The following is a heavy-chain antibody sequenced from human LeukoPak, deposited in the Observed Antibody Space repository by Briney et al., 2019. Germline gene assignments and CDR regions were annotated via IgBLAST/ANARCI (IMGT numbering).Heavy chain of an antibody. CDR2: IIPIFGTA. V-gene: IGHV1-69*05. CDR1: GGTFSSYA. Sequence: GASVKVSCKASGGTFSSYAISWVRQAPGQGLEWMGGIIPIFGTANYAQKFQGRVTITTDESTSTAYMELSSLRSEDTAVYYCARGSTQNYDFWSGLRGDAFDIWGQGTMVTVSS. J-gene: IGHJ3*02. CDR3: ARGSTQNYDFWSGLRGDAFDI. D-gene: IGHD3-3*01.